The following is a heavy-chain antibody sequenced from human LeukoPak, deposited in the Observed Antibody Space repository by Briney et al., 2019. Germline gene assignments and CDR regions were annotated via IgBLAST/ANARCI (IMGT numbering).Heavy chain of an antibody. D-gene: IGHD6-6*01. V-gene: IGHV3-20*04. CDR3: ARDVYRLTARLFHY. Sequence: GGSLRLSCAASGFTFSGYSMTWVRQAPGKGLEWVSGIYWNGGSAGYADSVKGRFTISRDNAKNSLYLQMNSLRAEDTALYYCARDVYRLTARLFHYWGKGTLVPVSS. J-gene: IGHJ4*02. CDR2: IYWNGGSA. CDR1: GFTFSGYS.